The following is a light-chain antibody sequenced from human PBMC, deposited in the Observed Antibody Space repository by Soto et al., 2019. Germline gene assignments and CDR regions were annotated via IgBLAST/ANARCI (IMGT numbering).Light chain of an antibody. V-gene: IGKV3-20*01. Sequence: EIVLTHSPGTLSLSPGERATLYCRASQSVSSSYLVWYQQKPGQAPRLLIDAASSRATGIPDRFSGSGSGTDFTLTISRLEPEDFAVYYCQQHTSSPHMYTFGQGTKLEL. CDR1: QSVSSSY. J-gene: IGKJ2*01. CDR2: AAS. CDR3: QQHTSSPHMYT.